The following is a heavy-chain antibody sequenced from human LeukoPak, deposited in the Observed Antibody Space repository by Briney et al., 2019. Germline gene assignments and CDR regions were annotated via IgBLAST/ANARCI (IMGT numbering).Heavy chain of an antibody. CDR2: INQDGSEK. CDR3: ARDIGPFCSGDSCYSVPYY. D-gene: IGHD2-15*01. CDR1: GFTFSSYW. J-gene: IGHJ4*02. V-gene: IGHV3-7*04. Sequence: GGPLRLSCAASGFTFSSYWMTWVRQAPGKGLEWVANINQDGSEKYYVDSVKGRFAISRDNAKNSLYLQMNSLRAEDTAVYSCARDIGPFCSGDSCYSVPYYWGQGTLVTVSS.